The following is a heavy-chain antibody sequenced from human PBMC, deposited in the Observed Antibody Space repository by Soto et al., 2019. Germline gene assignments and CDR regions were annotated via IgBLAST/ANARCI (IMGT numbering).Heavy chain of an antibody. V-gene: IGHV2-5*02. D-gene: IGHD6-6*01. CDR3: ARRTRARSTYYFDY. Sequence: QISLKESGPTLVNPTQTLTLTCTFSGFSLSTSGVGVGWIRQPPGKALEWLALIYWDDDKRYSPSLKSRLTITKDTSKNQVVLGVTNMDPVGTATYYCARRTRARSTYYFDYWGQGTLVTVSS. J-gene: IGHJ4*02. CDR1: GFSLSTSGVG. CDR2: IYWDDDK.